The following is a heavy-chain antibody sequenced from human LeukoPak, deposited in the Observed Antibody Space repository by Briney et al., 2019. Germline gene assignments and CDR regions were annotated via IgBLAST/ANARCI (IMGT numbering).Heavy chain of an antibody. V-gene: IGHV4-4*07. CDR1: GGSISSCY. J-gene: IGHJ2*01. CDR3: ARNYAVRHFDL. D-gene: IGHD1-7*01. Sequence: PSETLSLTCTVSGGSISSCYWSWIRQPAGKGLEGIGRIYASGSTNYNPSLKSRVTMSVDTSKNQFSLKLSSATAADTTVYYCARNYAVRHFDLWGSGTLVTVSS. CDR2: IYASGST.